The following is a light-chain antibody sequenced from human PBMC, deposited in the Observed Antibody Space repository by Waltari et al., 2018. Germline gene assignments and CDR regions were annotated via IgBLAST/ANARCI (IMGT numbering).Light chain of an antibody. CDR1: QSVLYSSNNKNY. CDR3: QQYYSTWET. V-gene: IGKV4-1*01. CDR2: WAS. Sequence: DIVMTQSPDSLAVSLGERATIHCKSSQSVLYSSNNKNYLAWYQQKPGQPPKLLIYWASTRESGVPDRFSGSGSGTDFTLTISSLQAEDVAVYYCQQYYSTWETFGQGTKVEIK. J-gene: IGKJ1*01.